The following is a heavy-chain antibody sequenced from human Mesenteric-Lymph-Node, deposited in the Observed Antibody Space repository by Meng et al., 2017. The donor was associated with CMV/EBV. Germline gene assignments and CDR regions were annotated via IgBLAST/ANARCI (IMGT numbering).Heavy chain of an antibody. CDR3: AKGDYGDY. CDR1: GFTFSNYN. D-gene: IGHD4-17*01. Sequence: GGSLRLSCAASGFTFSNYNMNWVRQAPGKGLEWVSSISSSSNYIDYADSVKGRFTFSRDNAKNSLYLQMNSLRAEDTAVYYCAKGDYGDYWGQGTLVTVSS. J-gene: IGHJ4*02. CDR2: ISSSSNYI. V-gene: IGHV3-21*04.